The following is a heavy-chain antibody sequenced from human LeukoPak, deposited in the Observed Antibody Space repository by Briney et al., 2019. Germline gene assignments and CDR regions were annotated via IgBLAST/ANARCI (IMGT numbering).Heavy chain of an antibody. CDR1: GDSISSGDYY. Sequence: PSETLSLTCTVSGDSISSGDYYWSWIRQPPGKGLEWIGYIYYSGSTYYNPSLKSRVTISVDTSKNQFSLKLSSVTAADTAVYYCARETLRYWFDPWGQGTLVTVSS. V-gene: IGHV4-30-4*01. CDR3: ARETLRYWFDP. D-gene: IGHD4-17*01. J-gene: IGHJ5*02. CDR2: IYYSGST.